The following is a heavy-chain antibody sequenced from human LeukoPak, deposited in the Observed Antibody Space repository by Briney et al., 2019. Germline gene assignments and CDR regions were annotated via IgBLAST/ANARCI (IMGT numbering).Heavy chain of an antibody. CDR1: GFTFSSHE. CDR2: ISSSGATT. Sequence: GGSLRLSCTASGFTFSSHEMKWVRQAPGKGLEWVSYISSSGATTLYADPVKGRFTISRDNTKNSVYLQMNSLRGEDTAIYYCSRDGAVSGIENDYWGQGTLVTVSS. D-gene: IGHD3-3*01. V-gene: IGHV3-48*03. CDR3: SRDGAVSGIENDY. J-gene: IGHJ4*02.